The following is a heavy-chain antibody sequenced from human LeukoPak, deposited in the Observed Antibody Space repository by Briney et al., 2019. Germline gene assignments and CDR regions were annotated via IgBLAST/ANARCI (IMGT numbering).Heavy chain of an antibody. J-gene: IGHJ4*02. V-gene: IGHV1-3*01. CDR2: INAGSGNT. D-gene: IGHD1-26*01. CDR1: GYTFATYG. Sequence: GASVKVSCKASGYTFATYGMHWVRQAPGQRLEWMGWINAGSGNTKYSQKFQGRVTITRATSASTAYMELSSLRSEDTAVYYCAIPDPIVGSSKVFDYWGQGTLVTVSS. CDR3: AIPDPIVGSSKVFDY.